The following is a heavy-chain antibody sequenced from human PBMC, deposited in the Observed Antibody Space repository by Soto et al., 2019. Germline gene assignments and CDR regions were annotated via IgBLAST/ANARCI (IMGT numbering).Heavy chain of an antibody. J-gene: IGHJ4*02. D-gene: IGHD6-19*01. CDR2: INSGASNT. V-gene: IGHV3-74*01. CDR1: GFTFSSSW. Sequence: GGSLRLSCAASGFTFSSSWMHWVRQAPGKGLVWVSRINSGASNTNYADSVKGRFTISRDNAKNTLYLQMDSLTAEDTAVYYCARGPSGWFGYDYWGQGTLVTFSS. CDR3: ARGPSGWFGYDY.